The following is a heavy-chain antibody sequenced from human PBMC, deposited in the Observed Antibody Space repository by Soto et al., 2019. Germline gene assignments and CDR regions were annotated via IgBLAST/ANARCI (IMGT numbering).Heavy chain of an antibody. D-gene: IGHD6-25*01. CDR1: GFTFSNYG. V-gene: IGHV3-30*03. Sequence: QVQLVESGGGVVQPGRSRRLSCASSGFTFSNYGMHWVRQAPGKGLEWVAVTLYGGKNEYYADSVMGRFTISRDNSKDTLFLQMSSLRREDTAVYFCARGGTYGMDVWGQGTTVTVSS. CDR2: TLYGGKNE. J-gene: IGHJ6*02. CDR3: ARGGTYGMDV.